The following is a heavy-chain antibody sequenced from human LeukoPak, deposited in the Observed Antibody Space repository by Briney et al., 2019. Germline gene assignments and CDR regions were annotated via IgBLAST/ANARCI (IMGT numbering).Heavy chain of an antibody. V-gene: IGHV4-34*01. CDR3: ARKDIVVVPAAIQIRRNGNWFDP. J-gene: IGHJ5*02. CDR1: GESFGGYY. Sequence: NPSETLSLTCAVYGESFGGYYWSWIRQPPGKGLEWIGEINHSGSTNYNPSPKSRVTISVDTSKNQFSLKLSSVTAADTAVYYCARKDIVVVPAAIQIRRNGNWFDPWGQGTLVTVSS. D-gene: IGHD2-2*01. CDR2: INHSGST.